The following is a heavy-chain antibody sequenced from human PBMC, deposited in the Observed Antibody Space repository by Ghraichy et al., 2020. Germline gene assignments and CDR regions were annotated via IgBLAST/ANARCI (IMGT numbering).Heavy chain of an antibody. Sequence: ASVKVSCKASGYTFTDHYIHWVRQAPGQGLEWMGWINTNTGGTNYAQKFQDWVTMTRDTSTSTAHMGLSRLRSDDTAVYYCARGDDYAWGSYQYYFDYWGQGTLVTFSS. CDR3: ARGDDYAWGSYQYYFDY. J-gene: IGHJ4*02. D-gene: IGHD3-16*01. V-gene: IGHV1-2*04. CDR2: INTNTGGT. CDR1: GYTFTDHY.